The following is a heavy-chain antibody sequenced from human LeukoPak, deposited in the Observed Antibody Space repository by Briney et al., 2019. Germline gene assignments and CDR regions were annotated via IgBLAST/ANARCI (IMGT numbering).Heavy chain of an antibody. V-gene: IGHV4-59*01. CDR1: GGSLSSYY. CDR3: ATGAGWYSY. Sequence: SETLSLTCTVSGGSLSSYYWSWIRQPPGGGLEWIGYIYYSGSTNYNPSLKSRVTISLDTSKNQFSLKLSSVTAADTAVYYCATGAGWYSYWGQGTLVTVSS. CDR2: IYYSGST. J-gene: IGHJ4*02. D-gene: IGHD6-19*01.